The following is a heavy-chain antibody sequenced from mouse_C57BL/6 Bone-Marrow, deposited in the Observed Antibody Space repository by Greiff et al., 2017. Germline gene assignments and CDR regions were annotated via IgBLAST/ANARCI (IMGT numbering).Heavy chain of an antibody. J-gene: IGHJ4*01. CDR1: GFNIKDDY. D-gene: IGHD2-14*01. Sequence: VQLKESGAELVRPGASVKLSCTASGFNIKDDYMHWVKQRPEQGLEWIGWLDPENGDTEYASKFQGKATITADTYSNTAYLQLSSLTSEDTAVYYCTTELYYRKRYYAMDYWGQGTSVTVSS. CDR3: TTELYYRKRYYAMDY. V-gene: IGHV14-4*01. CDR2: LDPENGDT.